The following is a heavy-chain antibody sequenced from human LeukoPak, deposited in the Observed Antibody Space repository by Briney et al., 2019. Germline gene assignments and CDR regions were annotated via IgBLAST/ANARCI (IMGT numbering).Heavy chain of an antibody. CDR3: AASGWYGGGY. J-gene: IGHJ4*02. Sequence: GGSLRLSCAASGFTFSSYAMSRVRQAPGKGLEWVANIKQDGSEKYYVDSVKGRFTISRDNAKNSQYLQMNSLRAEDTAVYYCAASGWYGGGYWGQGTLVTVSS. CDR2: IKQDGSEK. D-gene: IGHD6-19*01. V-gene: IGHV3-7*01. CDR1: GFTFSSYA.